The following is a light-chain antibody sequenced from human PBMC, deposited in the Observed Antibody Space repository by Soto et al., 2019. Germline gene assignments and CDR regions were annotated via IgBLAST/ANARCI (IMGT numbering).Light chain of an antibody. CDR3: QQRSNWPPEGT. V-gene: IGKV3-11*01. Sequence: EVVMTKSPATLSVSPRERATLSCRASQSVSNTLAWYQQKPGQAPRLPIYDASNRATGIPARFSGSGSGTDFTLTISSLEPEDFAVYYCQQRSNWPPEGTFGQGTKVDI. CDR2: DAS. CDR1: QSVSNT. J-gene: IGKJ1*01.